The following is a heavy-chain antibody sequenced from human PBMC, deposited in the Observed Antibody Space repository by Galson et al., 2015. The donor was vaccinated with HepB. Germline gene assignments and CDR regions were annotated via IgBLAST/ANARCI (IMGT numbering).Heavy chain of an antibody. CDR1: GYTFTSYG. CDR3: ARDSAVVITNDAFDI. Sequence: SVKVSCKASGYTFTSYGISWVRQAPGQGLEWTGWTSAYNGNTNYAQKLQGRVTMTTDTSTSTAYMELRSLRSDDTAVYYCARDSAVVITNDAFDISGQGTMVTVSS. V-gene: IGHV1-18*01. CDR2: TSAYNGNT. D-gene: IGHD3-22*01. J-gene: IGHJ3*02.